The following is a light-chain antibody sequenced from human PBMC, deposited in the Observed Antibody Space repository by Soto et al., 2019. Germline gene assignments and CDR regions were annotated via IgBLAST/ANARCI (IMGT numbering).Light chain of an antibody. J-gene: IGLJ2*01. CDR2: EAT. V-gene: IGLV2-23*01. Sequence: QSVLTQPASVSGSPEQSITISCTGTSSDVGSYNLVSWYQQHPGKAPKVMIYEATKRPSGVPDRFSGSKSGNTASLTISGLQAEDEADYYCCSYAGSYPHVVFGGGTKVTVL. CDR1: SSDVGSYNL. CDR3: CSYAGSYPHVV.